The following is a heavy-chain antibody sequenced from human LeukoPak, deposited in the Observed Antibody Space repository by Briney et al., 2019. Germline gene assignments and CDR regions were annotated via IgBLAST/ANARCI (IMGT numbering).Heavy chain of an antibody. D-gene: IGHD6-19*01. Sequence: PGGSLRLSCEASGFTFSNYAMTWVRQAPGKGLEWVSSIRGRGASSIYADSVKGRFAMSRDNSKNTLYLQMNSLRAEDTAVYYCARDSAWGRSYSSGWYRSYYTSEYYFYYWGQGTLVTVSS. J-gene: IGHJ4*02. V-gene: IGHV3-23*01. CDR3: ARDSAWGRSYSSGWYRSYYTSEYYFYY. CDR2: IRGRGASS. CDR1: GFTFSNYA.